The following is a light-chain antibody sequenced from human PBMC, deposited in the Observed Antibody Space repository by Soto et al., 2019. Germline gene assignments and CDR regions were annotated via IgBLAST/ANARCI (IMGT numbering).Light chain of an antibody. CDR3: QHYGSSPRT. CDR1: QSVGSTS. V-gene: IGKV3-20*01. Sequence: PGESATLSCRASQSVGSTSIAGYQQRPGQVPRLLISGTSTRATGIPDRFTGSGSGKDFTLTISRLQPEDFAVYYCQHYGSSPRTFGQGTRV. J-gene: IGKJ1*01. CDR2: GTS.